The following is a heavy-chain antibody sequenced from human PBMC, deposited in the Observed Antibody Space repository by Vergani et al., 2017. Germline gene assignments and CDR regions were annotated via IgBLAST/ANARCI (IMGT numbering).Heavy chain of an antibody. J-gene: IGHJ3*02. CDR2: IYHKGST. D-gene: IGHD3/OR15-3a*01. Sequence: QVQMQESGPGLVKPSGTLSLTCAVSGGSISSSNWWSWVRQPPGKGLEWIGEIYHKGSTNYNPSLKSRVTISVDKSKNQFSLKLRSVTAADTAVYYCAGEPEKGVGQGGAFDIWGQGTMVTVSS. V-gene: IGHV4-4*02. CDR3: AGEPEKGVGQGGAFDI. CDR1: GGSISSSNW.